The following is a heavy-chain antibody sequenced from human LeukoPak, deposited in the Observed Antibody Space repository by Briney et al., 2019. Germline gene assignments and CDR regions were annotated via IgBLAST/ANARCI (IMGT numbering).Heavy chain of an antibody. D-gene: IGHD1-26*01. Sequence: PGGSLRLSCAASGFTFSSYAMSWVRQAPGKGLEWVSAIRDSGSSTHYADSVKGRFTTSRDNSKNTLFLQMNSLRAVDTAIYYCAKYGPQDSGSSHFDYWGQGALVTVSS. CDR3: AKYGPQDSGSSHFDY. V-gene: IGHV3-23*01. CDR1: GFTFSSYA. CDR2: IRDSGSST. J-gene: IGHJ4*02.